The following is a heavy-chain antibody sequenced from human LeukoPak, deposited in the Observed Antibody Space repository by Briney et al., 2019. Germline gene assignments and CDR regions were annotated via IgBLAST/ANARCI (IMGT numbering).Heavy chain of an antibody. V-gene: IGHV1-46*01. CDR3: ARVYSSSSGPHFDY. CDR2: INPSGGST. CDR1: GYTFTNYY. Sequence: ASVTVSFKGCGYTFTNYYMHWVGQARGQGGEGVGIINPSGGSTSYAQKFQGRVTMTRDTSTSTVYMELSSLRSEDTAVYYCARVYSSSSGPHFDYWGQGTLVTVSS. D-gene: IGHD6-6*01. J-gene: IGHJ4*02.